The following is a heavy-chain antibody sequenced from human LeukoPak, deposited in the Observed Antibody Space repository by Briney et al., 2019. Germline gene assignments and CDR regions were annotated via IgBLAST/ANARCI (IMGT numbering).Heavy chain of an antibody. J-gene: IGHJ4*02. CDR1: GGTFGSYT. V-gene: IGHV1-69*05. CDR2: IIPSFGTA. D-gene: IGHD3-22*01. CDR3: ARDPKYYDSSGYYFFDY. Sequence: SVKVSCKASGGTFGSYTISWVRQAPGQGLEWMGGIIPSFGTANYAQKFQGRVTMTTDTSTSTAYMELRSLRSDDTAVYYCARDPKYYDSSGYYFFDYWGQGTLVTVSS.